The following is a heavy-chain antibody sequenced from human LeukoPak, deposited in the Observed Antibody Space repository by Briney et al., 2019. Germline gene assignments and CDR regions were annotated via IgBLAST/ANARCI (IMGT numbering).Heavy chain of an antibody. D-gene: IGHD3-10*01. Sequence: GSLRLSCTASGFTFGDYAMSWVRQAPGKGLEWVGFIRSKAYGGTTEYAASVKGRFTISRDDSKSIAYLQMNSLKTEDTAVYYCTGENGLWFGELLWGGFLDYWGQGTLVTVSS. J-gene: IGHJ4*02. CDR1: GFTFGDYA. CDR3: TGENGLWFGELLWGGFLDY. V-gene: IGHV3-49*04. CDR2: IRSKAYGGTT.